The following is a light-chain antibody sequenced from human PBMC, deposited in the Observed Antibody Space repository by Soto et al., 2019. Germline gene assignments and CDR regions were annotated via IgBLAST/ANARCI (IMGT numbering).Light chain of an antibody. CDR1: QSVSSN. J-gene: IGKJ1*01. CDR2: GAS. CDR3: QQYNNWPGT. Sequence: IVLTQARGTLSVSPGERATLSCRASQSVSSNLAWYQQKPGQAPRLLIYGASTRATGIPARFSGSGSGTEFTLTISSLQSEDFAVYYCQQYNNWPGTFGQGTKVDIK. V-gene: IGKV3-15*01.